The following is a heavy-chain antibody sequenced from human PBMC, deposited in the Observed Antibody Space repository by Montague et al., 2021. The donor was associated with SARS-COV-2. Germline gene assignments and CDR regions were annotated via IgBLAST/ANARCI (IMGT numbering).Heavy chain of an antibody. D-gene: IGHD1-26*01. J-gene: IGHJ4*02. CDR2: VYYSRSS. Sequence: SETLSLTCTVSGDSVSHDFWTWIRQPPGKGLEWIGYVYYSRSSXXXPSXXXRVSIAVDTSKNQFSLRLSTATAADTAIYYCVRDPAPSGSGTFYDYWGQGTLVAVSS. CDR1: GDSVSHDF. CDR3: VRDPAPSGSGTFYDY. V-gene: IGHV4-59*02.